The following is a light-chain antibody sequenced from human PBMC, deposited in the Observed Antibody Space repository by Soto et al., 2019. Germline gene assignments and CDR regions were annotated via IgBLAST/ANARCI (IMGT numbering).Light chain of an antibody. CDR2: DAS. CDR1: QSVRNNY. Sequence: EIVLTQSPDTLSLSPGEGATLSCRASQSVRNNYLAWYQVRPGQAPRLLIYDASTKATAIPDRISGGGSGTDFTLTISRLEPEDFAVYYCQQYGNSPITLGQGTRLEIK. J-gene: IGKJ5*01. CDR3: QQYGNSPIT. V-gene: IGKV3-20*01.